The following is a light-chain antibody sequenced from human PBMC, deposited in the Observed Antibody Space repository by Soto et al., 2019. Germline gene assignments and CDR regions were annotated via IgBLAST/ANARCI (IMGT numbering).Light chain of an antibody. CDR1: QIISSSY. Sequence: EIVLTQSPGTLSLSPGERATLSCRASQIISSSYLAWYQQRPGQAPRLLVYGATSRAPGIPDRFIGGGSGTYFTLTVIRLEHEDFAVDYCQQRSNWPPITFGQGTRLEIK. CDR3: QQRSNWPPIT. J-gene: IGKJ5*01. V-gene: IGKV3D-20*02. CDR2: GAT.